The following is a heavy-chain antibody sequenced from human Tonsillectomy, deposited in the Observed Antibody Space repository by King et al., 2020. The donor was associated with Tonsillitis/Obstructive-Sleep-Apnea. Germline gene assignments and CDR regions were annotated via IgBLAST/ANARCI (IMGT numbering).Heavy chain of an antibody. CDR1: GFTFSSYN. V-gene: IGHV3-21*01. CDR3: ARVNGFLDSFFYYYIDV. J-gene: IGHJ6*03. D-gene: IGHD3-3*01. CDR2: ISSSSNYI. Sequence: VQLVESGGGLVKPGGSLRLSCEASGFTFSSYNMNWVRQAPGKGLEWVSSISSSSNYIYYADSVKGRFTISRDNAKSSVYLQMNSLRAEDTAVYYCARVNGFLDSFFYYYIDVWGDGTAVTVPS.